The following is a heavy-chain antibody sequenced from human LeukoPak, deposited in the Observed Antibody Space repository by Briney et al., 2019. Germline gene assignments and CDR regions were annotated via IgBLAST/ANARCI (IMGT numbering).Heavy chain of an antibody. V-gene: IGHV3-7*03. D-gene: IGHD3-16*01. CDR1: GFTFSSYW. CDR2: INHNGNVN. CDR3: ARGGGLDV. Sequence: QAGGSLRLSCAASGFTFSSYWMNWARQAPGKGLEWVASINHNGNVNYYMDSVKGRFTISRDNAKNSLYLQMSNLRAEDTAVYFCARGGGLDVWGQGVTVTVSS. J-gene: IGHJ6*02.